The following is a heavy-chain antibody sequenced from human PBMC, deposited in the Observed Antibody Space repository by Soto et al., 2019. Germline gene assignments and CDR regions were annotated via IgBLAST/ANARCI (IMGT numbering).Heavy chain of an antibody. Sequence: AETLSFTCSVSGGSISRYYWSWIRQPPGKGLEWIGYAYYSGDTGYNPSLQSRVTMAVDTSKNQVSLKLTSVTAADTAVYYCARDRSTYGGGGTGEVKENWFDPWGQGALVTVS. D-gene: IGHD2-8*01. CDR2: AYYSGDT. CDR1: GGSISRYY. J-gene: IGHJ5*02. CDR3: ARDRSTYGGGGTGEVKENWFDP. V-gene: IGHV4-59*01.